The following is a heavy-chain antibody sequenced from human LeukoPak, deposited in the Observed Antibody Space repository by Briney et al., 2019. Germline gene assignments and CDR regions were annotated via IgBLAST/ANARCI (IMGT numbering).Heavy chain of an antibody. J-gene: IGHJ4*02. Sequence: GGSLRLSCAASGFTFSSYEMNWVRQAPGKGLEWVSYISSSGSTIYYVDSVKGRFTISRDNSKNTLYLQMNSLRAEDTAVYYCARRAGGYSHPYDYWGQGTLVTVSS. D-gene: IGHD4-23*01. CDR1: GFTFSSYE. CDR2: ISSSGSTI. V-gene: IGHV3-48*03. CDR3: ARRAGGYSHPYDY.